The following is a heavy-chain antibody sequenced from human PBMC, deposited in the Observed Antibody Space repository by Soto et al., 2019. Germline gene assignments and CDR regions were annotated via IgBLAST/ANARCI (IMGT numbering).Heavy chain of an antibody. J-gene: IGHJ3*01. Sequence: DVQLMESGGGLVQPGGSLRLSCAASGFTFSNYWMAWVRQTPGKGLQWVANIRKDGTVEHYLDSVEGQFSVSRDNARESLYLQMNSLRIEDTAVYYCAREANYRATTGYYDVFDVWGQGTMVIVSS. CDR3: AREANYRATTGYYDVFDV. V-gene: IGHV3-7*05. CDR1: GFTFSNYW. D-gene: IGHD3-9*01. CDR2: IRKDGTVE.